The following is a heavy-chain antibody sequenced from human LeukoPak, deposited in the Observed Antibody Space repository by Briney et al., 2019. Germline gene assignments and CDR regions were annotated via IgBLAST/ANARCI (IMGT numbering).Heavy chain of an antibody. V-gene: IGHV4-30-2*01. D-gene: IGHD6-6*01. CDR2: IYHSGST. CDR3: ARVDSSSSYSYFQH. J-gene: IGHJ1*01. Sequence: SETLSLTCTVSGGSISSGGYYWSWIRQPPGKGLEWIGYIYHSGSTYYNPSLKSRVTISVDRSKNQFSLKLSSVTAADTAVYYCARVDSSSSYSYFQHWGQGTLVTVSS. CDR1: GGSISSGGYY.